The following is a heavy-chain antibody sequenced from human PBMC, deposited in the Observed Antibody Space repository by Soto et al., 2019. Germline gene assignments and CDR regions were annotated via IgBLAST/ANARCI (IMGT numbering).Heavy chain of an antibody. J-gene: IGHJ4*02. CDR2: IRHDGSEK. V-gene: IGHV3-7*01. CDR3: AVFGRTTGFDY. Sequence: EVQLVESGGGLVQPGGSLRLSCAASGLIFSNYWMSWVRQAPGMGLEWVANIRHDGSEKYYVDSVKGRFTISRDNPKNSLYLQVDSLSDEDTAVYYCAVFGRTTGFDYWGQGTLVTVSS. D-gene: IGHD4-17*01. CDR1: GLIFSNYW.